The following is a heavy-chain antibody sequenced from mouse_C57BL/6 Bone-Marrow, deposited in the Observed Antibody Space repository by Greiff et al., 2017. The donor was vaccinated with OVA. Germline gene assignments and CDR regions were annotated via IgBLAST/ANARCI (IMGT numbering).Heavy chain of an antibody. D-gene: IGHD1-1*01. CDR3: ARGITTVVDDFDV. CDR2: INPYNGGT. Sequence: VQLQQSGPVLVKPGASVKMSCKASGYTFTDYYMNWVKQSHGKSLEWIGVINPYNGGTSYNQKFKGKATLTVDKSSSTAYMELNSLTSEDSAVYYCARGITTVVDDFDVWGTGTTVTVSS. J-gene: IGHJ1*03. CDR1: GYTFTDYY. V-gene: IGHV1-19*01.